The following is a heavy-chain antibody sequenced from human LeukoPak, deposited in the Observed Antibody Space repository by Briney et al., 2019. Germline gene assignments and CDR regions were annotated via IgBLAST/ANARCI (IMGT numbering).Heavy chain of an antibody. V-gene: IGHV7-4-1*02. D-gene: IGHD4-17*01. CDR2: INTNTGNP. CDR1: GYTFTSYA. J-gene: IGHJ6*02. Sequence: GASVKVSSKASGYTFTSYAMNWVRQAPGQGLEWMGWINTNTGNPTYAQGFTGRFVFSLDTSVSTAYLQISSLKAEDTAVYYCAREETTVTEGYYYGMDVWGQGTTVTVSS. CDR3: AREETTVTEGYYYGMDV.